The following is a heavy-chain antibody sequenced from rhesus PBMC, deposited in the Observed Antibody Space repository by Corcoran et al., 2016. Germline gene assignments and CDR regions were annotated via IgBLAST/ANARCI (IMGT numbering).Heavy chain of an antibody. CDR2: ISGSGGRT. CDR1: GGSISSNY. CDR3: ARIYLAHFDY. J-gene: IGHJ4*01. V-gene: IGHV4-173*01. D-gene: IGHD2-27*01. Sequence: QVQLQESGPGLVKHSETLSLTCAVSGGSISSNYWSWIRQPPGTGLEWIGRISGSGGRTHNHPYLMSRVTLSTYTSKNQFSLKLSSVTAADTAVYYCARIYLAHFDYWGQGVLVTVSS.